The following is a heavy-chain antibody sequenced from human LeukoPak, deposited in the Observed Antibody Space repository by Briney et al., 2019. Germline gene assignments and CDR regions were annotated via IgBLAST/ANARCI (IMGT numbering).Heavy chain of an antibody. D-gene: IGHD2-2*01. CDR2: INHDGSEI. CDR1: GFTFSSYW. Sequence: PGGSLRLSCAASGFTFSSYWMSWVRQAPGKGLEWVAIINHDGSEIYYVGSARGRFTVSRDNSKKSVYLKMNSLRVYDTAVYYSARDDVVGDRYDYVDYWGQGTLVTVSS. CDR3: ARDDVVGDRYDYVDY. J-gene: IGHJ4*02. V-gene: IGHV3-7*01.